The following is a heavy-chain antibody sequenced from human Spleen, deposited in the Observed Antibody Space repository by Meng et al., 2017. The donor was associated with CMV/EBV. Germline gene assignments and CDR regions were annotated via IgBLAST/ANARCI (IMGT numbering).Heavy chain of an antibody. CDR2: CDSGDT. D-gene: IGHD2-2*01. J-gene: IGHJ6*02. Sequence: SETLSLTCTVSGGSVSSNSYFWGWVRQSPGTGLEWVGICDSGDTFYNPSLKSRVAISVDTPANQFSLTLRSVTAADTAVYYCVRHIIVVPARGYGVDVWGQGTTVTVSS. V-gene: IGHV4-39*01. CDR3: VRHIIVVPARGYGVDV. CDR1: GGSVSSNSYF.